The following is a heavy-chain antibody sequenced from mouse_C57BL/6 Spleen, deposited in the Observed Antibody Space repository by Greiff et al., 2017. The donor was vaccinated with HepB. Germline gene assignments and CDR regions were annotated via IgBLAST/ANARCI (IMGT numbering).Heavy chain of an antibody. CDR2: IYPGGGYT. CDR3: ARSFTTVVADWYFDV. CDR1: GYTFTNYW. D-gene: IGHD1-1*01. Sequence: QVQLKQSGAELVRPGTSVKMSCKASGYTFTNYWIGWAKQRPGHGLEWIGDIYPGGGYTNYNEKFKGKATLTADKSSSTAYMQFSSLTSEASAIYYCARSFTTVVADWYFDVWGTGTTVTVSS. V-gene: IGHV1-63*01. J-gene: IGHJ1*03.